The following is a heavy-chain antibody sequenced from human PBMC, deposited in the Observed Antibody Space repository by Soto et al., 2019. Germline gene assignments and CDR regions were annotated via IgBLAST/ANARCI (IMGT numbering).Heavy chain of an antibody. Sequence: PSETLSLTCSVSGVTMSYGGYSWSWIRQSPGKGLEWLGYISHLETTYYNPSFKSRLSLSIDRTRNQFSLKLKSVTAADTAVYYCARGRQDINMMVVVFVGASYFLDSWGHGTRVTVSS. CDR3: ARGRQDINMMVVVFVGASYFLDS. V-gene: IGHV4-30-2*06. CDR1: GVTMSYGGYS. J-gene: IGHJ5*01. CDR2: ISHLETT. D-gene: IGHD3-22*01.